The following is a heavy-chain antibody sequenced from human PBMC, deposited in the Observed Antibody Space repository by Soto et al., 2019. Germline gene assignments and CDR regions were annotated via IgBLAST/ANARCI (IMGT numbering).Heavy chain of an antibody. CDR3: ARHGTARISYYYYGMDV. D-gene: IGHD5-18*01. Sequence: PGESLKISCKGSGYSFTSYWIGWVRQMPGKGLEWMGIIYPGDSDTRYSPSFQGQVTISADKSISTAYLQWSSLKASDTAMYYCARHGTARISYYYYGMDVWGQGTTVTVSS. J-gene: IGHJ6*02. CDR1: GYSFTSYW. CDR2: IYPGDSDT. V-gene: IGHV5-51*01.